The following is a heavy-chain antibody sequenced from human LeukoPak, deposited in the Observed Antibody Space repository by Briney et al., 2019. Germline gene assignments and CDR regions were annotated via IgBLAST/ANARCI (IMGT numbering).Heavy chain of an antibody. CDR1: GGSISSVGYS. CDR2: IYYSGST. Sequence: PSETLSLTCTVSGGSISSVGYSWGWIRQPPGKGLEWIGSIYYSGSTYYNPSLKSRVTISVDTSKNQFSLKLSSVTAADTAVYYCARTFYSSPNNWFDPWGQGTLVTVSS. CDR3: ARTFYSSPNNWFDP. D-gene: IGHD2/OR15-2a*01. V-gene: IGHV4-39*01. J-gene: IGHJ5*02.